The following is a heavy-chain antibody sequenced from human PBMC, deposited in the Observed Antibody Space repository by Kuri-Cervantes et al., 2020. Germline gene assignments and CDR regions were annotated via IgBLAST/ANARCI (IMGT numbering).Heavy chain of an antibody. V-gene: IGHV3-30*03. Sequence: GGSLRPPVAASGFTLSSYSMNWVRQAPGKGLEWVAVISYDGSNKYYADSVKGRFTISRDNSKNTLYLQMNSLRAEDTAVYYCARESDSSGYYGPMRAFDIWGQGTMVTVSS. D-gene: IGHD3-22*01. CDR1: GFTLSSYS. J-gene: IGHJ3*02. CDR3: ARESDSSGYYGPMRAFDI. CDR2: ISYDGSNK.